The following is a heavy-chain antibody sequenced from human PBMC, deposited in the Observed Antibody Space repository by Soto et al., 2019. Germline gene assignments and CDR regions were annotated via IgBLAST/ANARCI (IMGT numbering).Heavy chain of an antibody. D-gene: IGHD5-12*01. Sequence: QVQLVQSGAEVKKPGSSVKVSCKASGGTFSSYAISWVRQAPGQGLEWMGGIIPIFGTANYAQKFQGRVTITADESTSTAYMELSSLRSEDTAVYYCARGVEMATKYYYYYGMDVWSQGTTVTVSS. CDR2: IIPIFGTA. CDR1: GGTFSSYA. V-gene: IGHV1-69*01. J-gene: IGHJ6*02. CDR3: ARGVEMATKYYYYYGMDV.